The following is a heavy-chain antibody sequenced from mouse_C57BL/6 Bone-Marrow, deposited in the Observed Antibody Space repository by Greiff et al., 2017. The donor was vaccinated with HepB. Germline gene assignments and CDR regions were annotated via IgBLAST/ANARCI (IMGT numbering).Heavy chain of an antibody. CDR1: GYTFTDYE. J-gene: IGHJ2*01. CDR2: IDPETGGT. CDR3: TRVIY. Sequence: VQRVESGAELVRPGASVTLSCKASGYTFTDYEMHWVKQTPVHGLEWIGAIDPETGGTAYNQKFKGKAILTADKSSSTAYMELRSLTSEDSAVYYCTRVIYWGQGTTLTVSS. V-gene: IGHV1-15*01.